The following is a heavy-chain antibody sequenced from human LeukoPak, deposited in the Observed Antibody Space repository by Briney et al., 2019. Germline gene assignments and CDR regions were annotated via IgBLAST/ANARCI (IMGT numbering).Heavy chain of an antibody. V-gene: IGHV3-64D*06. D-gene: IGHD5-12*01. CDR3: ASPYSGYDYNFDH. J-gene: IGHJ4*02. CDR1: GFTFSSYA. CDR2: ISSNGGST. Sequence: PGGSLRLSCSASGFTFSSYAMHWVRQVPGKGLEYVSSISSNGGSTYYADSVKGRFTISRDNSKNTLFLQMSSLRTEDTAVYYCASPYSGYDYNFDHWSQGTLVTVSS.